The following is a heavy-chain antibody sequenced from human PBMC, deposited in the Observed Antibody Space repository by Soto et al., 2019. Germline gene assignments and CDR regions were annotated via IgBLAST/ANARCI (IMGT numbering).Heavy chain of an antibody. CDR1: GGTFSSYA. CDR3: ARVGMAAAPDYGMEV. CDR2: IIPIFGTA. D-gene: IGHD6-25*01. J-gene: IGHJ6*02. V-gene: IGHV1-69*12. Sequence: QVQLVQSGAEVKKPGSSVKVSCKASGGTFSSYAISWVRQAPGQGLEWMGGIIPIFGTANYAQKFQGRVTITADESTSTAYMEVSSLGTGQTAVYYCARVGMAAAPDYGMEVWVQGTTVAVAS.